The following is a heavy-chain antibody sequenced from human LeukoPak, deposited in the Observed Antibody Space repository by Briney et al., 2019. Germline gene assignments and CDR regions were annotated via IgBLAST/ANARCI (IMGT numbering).Heavy chain of an antibody. D-gene: IGHD4-23*01. J-gene: IGHJ5*01. Sequence: PGGSLRLSCAASGFTFSNYWMHRVRQAPGKGLVWVSRINSDRSGTTYADSVRGRFTISRDNAKNTLYLQVNSLRAEDTAVCYCARTEGTVAYDSWGQGTLVTVSS. CDR3: ARTEGTVAYDS. CDR1: GFTFSNYW. V-gene: IGHV3-74*01. CDR2: INSDRSGT.